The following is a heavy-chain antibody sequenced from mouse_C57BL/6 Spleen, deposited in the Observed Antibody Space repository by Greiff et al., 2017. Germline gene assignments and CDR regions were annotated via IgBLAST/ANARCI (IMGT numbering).Heavy chain of an antibody. CDR1: GYAFSSSW. CDR3: ARARDYDGGLAY. D-gene: IGHD2-4*01. CDR2: IYPGDGDT. J-gene: IGHJ3*01. Sequence: QVQLQQSGPELVKPGASVKISCKASGYAFSSSWMNWVKQRPGKGLEWIGRIYPGDGDTNYNGKFKGKATLTADKSSSTAYMQLSSLTSEDSAVYCCARARDYDGGLAYWGQGTLVTVSA. V-gene: IGHV1-82*01.